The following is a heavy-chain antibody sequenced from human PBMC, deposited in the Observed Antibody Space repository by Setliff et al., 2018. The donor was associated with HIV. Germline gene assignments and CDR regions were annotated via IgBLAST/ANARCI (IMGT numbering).Heavy chain of an antibody. Sequence: WVRQTPGKGLEWIGFIRSNPYGGTTEYAASVKGRFTISRVDSKSIAYLQMNSLKIEDTAVYYCARARYYYDSSGYINWGQGTLVTV. D-gene: IGHD3-22*01. CDR2: IRSNPYGGTT. CDR3: ARARYYYDSSGYIN. V-gene: IGHV3-49*02. J-gene: IGHJ4*02.